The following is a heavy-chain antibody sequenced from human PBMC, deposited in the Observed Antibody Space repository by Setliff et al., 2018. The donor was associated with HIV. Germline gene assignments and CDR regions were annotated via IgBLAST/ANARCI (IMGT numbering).Heavy chain of an antibody. J-gene: IGHJ4*02. CDR2: INPNSGGT. CDR1: GYSFTDYP. D-gene: IGHD6-19*01. Sequence: ASVKVSCKASGYSFTDYPLHWVRQVPGHGLEWMGWINPNSGGTNYAQRFQGRVTMTRDTSISTAYMELSRLRSDDTAVYFWARGIQWSSAWYGYWGQGTLVTVSS. CDR3: ARGIQWSSAWYGY. V-gene: IGHV1-2*02.